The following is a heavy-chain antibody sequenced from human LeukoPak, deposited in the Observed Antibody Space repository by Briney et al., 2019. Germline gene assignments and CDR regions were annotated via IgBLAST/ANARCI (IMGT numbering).Heavy chain of an antibody. Sequence: PGRSLRLSCAASGFTFSSYAMHWVRQAPGKGLEWVAVISYDGSNKYYADSVKGRFTISRDNSKNTLYLQMNSLRAEDTAVYYCARSYSSGWYGYYYYGMDVWGQGTTVTVSS. D-gene: IGHD6-19*01. CDR3: ARSYSSGWYGYYYYGMDV. CDR2: ISYDGSNK. V-gene: IGHV3-30-3*01. J-gene: IGHJ6*02. CDR1: GFTFSSYA.